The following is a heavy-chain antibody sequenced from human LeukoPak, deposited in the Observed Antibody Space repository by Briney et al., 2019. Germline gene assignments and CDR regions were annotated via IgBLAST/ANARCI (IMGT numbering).Heavy chain of an antibody. J-gene: IGHJ6*03. CDR3: ARDGGWYKRGLDYYYYYMDV. CDR2: MLYDGETA. CDR1: GFTFSSYT. Sequence: GGSLRLSCAASGFTFSSYTLHWVRQAPGKGLEGVAVMLYDGETAYYADSVKGRFTVSRDNAKNSLYLQMNSLRPEDTAFYYCARDGGWYKRGLDYYYYYMDVWGKGTTVTVSS. D-gene: IGHD6-19*01. V-gene: IGHV3-30*04.